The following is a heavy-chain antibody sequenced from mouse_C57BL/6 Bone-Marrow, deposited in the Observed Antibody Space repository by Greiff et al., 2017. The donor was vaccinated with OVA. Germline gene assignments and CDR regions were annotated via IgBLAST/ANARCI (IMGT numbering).Heavy chain of an antibody. D-gene: IGHD1-2*01. CDR2: IYPGSGST. Sequence: QVQLQQPGAELVKPGASVKMSCKASGYTFTSYWITWVKQRPGQGLEWIGDIYPGSGSTNYNEKFKSKATLTVDTSSSTAYMQLSSLTSEDSAVYDCARECLYYGPYARDYWGQGTSVTVSS. CDR3: ARECLYYGPYARDY. J-gene: IGHJ4*01. V-gene: IGHV1-55*01. CDR1: GYTFTSYW.